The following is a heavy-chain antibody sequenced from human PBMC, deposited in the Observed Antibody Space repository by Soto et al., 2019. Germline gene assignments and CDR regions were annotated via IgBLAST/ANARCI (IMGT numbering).Heavy chain of an antibody. D-gene: IGHD6-19*01. Sequence: SETLSLTCAVSGGSISIGGYSWSWIRQPPGKGLEWIGYIYHSGSTYYNPSLKSRVTISVDRSKNQFSLKLSSVTAADTAVYYCARLSGDDSSGWNPAPFFDYWGQGTLVTVSS. J-gene: IGHJ4*02. CDR3: ARLSGDDSSGWNPAPFFDY. V-gene: IGHV4-30-2*01. CDR1: GGSISIGGYS. CDR2: IYHSGST.